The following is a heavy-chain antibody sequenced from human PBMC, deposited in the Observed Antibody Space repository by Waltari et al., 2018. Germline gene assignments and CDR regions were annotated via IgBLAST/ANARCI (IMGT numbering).Heavy chain of an antibody. D-gene: IGHD6-13*01. J-gene: IGHJ4*02. CDR1: GGSISSHY. CDR2: IYYSGST. V-gene: IGHV4-59*11. Sequence: QVQLQESGPGLVKPSETLSLTCTVSGGSISSHYWSWIRQPPGKGLEWIGYIYYSGSTNYNPSLKSRVTISVDTSKNQFSLKVTSVTAADTAIYYCARDLGAAAGYYLWGQGTLVTVSS. CDR3: ARDLGAAAGYYL.